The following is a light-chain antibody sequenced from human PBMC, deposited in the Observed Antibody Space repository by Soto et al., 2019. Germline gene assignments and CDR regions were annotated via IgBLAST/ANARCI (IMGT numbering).Light chain of an antibody. CDR3: CSYAGSSTYV. J-gene: IGLJ1*01. CDR2: EGS. Sequence: QSVLTQPASVSGSPGQSITISCTGTSSDVVTYNLVSWYQHHPGKAPKLMIYEGSKRPSGVSNRFSGSKSGNTASLTISGLQAEDEADYYCCSYAGSSTYVFGTGTKVTVL. V-gene: IGLV2-23*01. CDR1: SSDVVTYNL.